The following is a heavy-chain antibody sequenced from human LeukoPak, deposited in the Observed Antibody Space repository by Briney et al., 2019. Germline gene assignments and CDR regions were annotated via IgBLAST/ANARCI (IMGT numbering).Heavy chain of an antibody. J-gene: IGHJ4*02. CDR1: GGSISSYW. D-gene: IGHD3-22*01. Sequence: SETLSLTCTVSGGSISSYWWSWVRQPPGKGLEWIGHIFHSGSTTYNASLQSRVTISVDTSKNQFSLNLNSVTAADTALYYCARFTRYDGGGYYLDYWGQGTLVTVSS. V-gene: IGHV4-59*08. CDR3: ARFTRYDGGGYYLDY. CDR2: IFHSGST.